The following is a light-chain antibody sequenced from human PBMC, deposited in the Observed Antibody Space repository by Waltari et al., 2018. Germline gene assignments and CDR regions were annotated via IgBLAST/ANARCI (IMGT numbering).Light chain of an antibody. J-gene: IGLJ2*01. CDR1: NLERTS. CDR2: DNG. Sequence: SYVLPQPPSVSVAPGQTARLPFGGINLERTSVHWYQQKPGQAPLLVVFDNGDRPSGSPERFSGANSGNTATLAIVRVEAGDEADYFCQVWDNTSDHLVFGGGTKLTVL. CDR3: QVWDNTSDHLV. V-gene: IGLV3-21*02.